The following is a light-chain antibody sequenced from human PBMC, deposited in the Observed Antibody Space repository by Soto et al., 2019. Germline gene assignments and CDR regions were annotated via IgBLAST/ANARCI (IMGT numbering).Light chain of an antibody. J-gene: IGKJ1*01. Sequence: DIQMTQSPSSLSASVGDRVTITCRASQSIISYLNWYQQKPGKAPKLLIYAASSLQSGVPSRFSGSGSGTDFTLTISSLQPEDFATYYCQQSYRTTWTFGQGTKVEIK. V-gene: IGKV1-39*01. CDR2: AAS. CDR3: QQSYRTTWT. CDR1: QSIISY.